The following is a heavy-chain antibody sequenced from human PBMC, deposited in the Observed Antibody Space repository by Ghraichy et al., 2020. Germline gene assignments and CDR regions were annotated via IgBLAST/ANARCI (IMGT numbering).Heavy chain of an antibody. CDR3: ARDSVEYSASWTFDY. CDR1: GGTFSNYP. D-gene: IGHD6-13*01. Sequence: SVKVSCKASGGTFSNYPISWVRQAPGQGLEWMGGIMPMFESANYARKFQDRVTINADTSTSTVYMELTNLRSDDTAMFYCARDSVEYSASWTFDYWGQGSLVTVSS. CDR2: IMPMFESA. J-gene: IGHJ4*02. V-gene: IGHV1-69*06.